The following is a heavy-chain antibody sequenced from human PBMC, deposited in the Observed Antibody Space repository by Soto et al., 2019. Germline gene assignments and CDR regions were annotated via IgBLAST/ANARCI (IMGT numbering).Heavy chain of an antibody. V-gene: IGHV3-21*01. CDR3: AREQAHYDILTGYRYYYYYMDV. CDR1: GFTFSSYS. Sequence: GGSLRLSCAASGFTFSSYSMNWVRQAPGKGLEWVSSISSSSSYIYYADSVKGRFTISRDNAKNSLYLQMNSLRAEDTAVYYCAREQAHYDILTGYRYYYYYMDVWGKGTTVTVSS. CDR2: ISSSSSYI. D-gene: IGHD3-9*01. J-gene: IGHJ6*03.